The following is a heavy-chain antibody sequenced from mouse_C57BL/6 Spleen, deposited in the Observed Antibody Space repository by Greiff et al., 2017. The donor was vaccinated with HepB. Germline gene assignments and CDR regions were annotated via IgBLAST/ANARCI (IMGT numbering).Heavy chain of an antibody. CDR1: GYTFTSYW. D-gene: IGHD1-1*01. Sequence: QVQLQQPGAELVKPGASVKMSCKASGYTFTSYWITWVKQRPGQGLEWIGDIYPGSGSTNYNEKFKSKATLTVDTSSSTAYMQLSSLTSEDSAVYYCARHYCGSSYWYFDVWGTGTTVTVSS. CDR3: ARHYCGSSYWYFDV. V-gene: IGHV1-55*01. J-gene: IGHJ1*03. CDR2: IYPGSGST.